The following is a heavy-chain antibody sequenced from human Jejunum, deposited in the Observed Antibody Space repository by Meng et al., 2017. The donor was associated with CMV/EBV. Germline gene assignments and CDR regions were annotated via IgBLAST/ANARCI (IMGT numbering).Heavy chain of an antibody. CDR2: IRYDGSDI. CDR1: GFIFSDYG. Sequence: QVHLGELGGGAVQPGGSLVLSCAASGFIFSDYGMLWVRQSPGKGLEWVAFIRYDGSDIFYADSVKGRFTISRDNAKNTMFLQLNSLRAEDTAVYYCTANFGNNYGFWDSWGQGTLVTVSS. V-gene: IGHV3-30*02. J-gene: IGHJ5*01. D-gene: IGHD5-18*01. CDR3: TANFGNNYGFWDS.